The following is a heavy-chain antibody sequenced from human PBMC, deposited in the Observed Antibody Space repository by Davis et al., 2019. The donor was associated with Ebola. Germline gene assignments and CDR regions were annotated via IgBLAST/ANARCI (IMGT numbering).Heavy chain of an antibody. Sequence: PGGSLRLSCAASGFIFSDHWMNWVRQAPGKGLEWVAKVKPDGSETYHVESVRGRFTISRDNAQNLVSLQMSSLRVEDTAVYYCARGGNDWAEGDYWGRGTLVTVSS. CDR2: VKPDGSET. CDR1: GFIFSDHW. V-gene: IGHV3-7*01. J-gene: IGHJ4*02. CDR3: ARGGNDWAEGDY. D-gene: IGHD3-9*01.